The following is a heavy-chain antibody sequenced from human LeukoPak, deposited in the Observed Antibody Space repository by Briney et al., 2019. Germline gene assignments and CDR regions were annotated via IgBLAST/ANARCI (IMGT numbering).Heavy chain of an antibody. V-gene: IGHV4-31*03. Sequence: SQTLSLTCNVSGVSVSDGRYYWTWIRQHPGKGLEWIGYKYYSGSAKYNPSLKSRLTILVDTSKNQFSLQLTSVTAADTATYYCATPYCSSISCLDVFSMWGQGTRVTVSS. CDR3: ATPYCSSISCLDVFSM. CDR1: GVSVSDGRYY. D-gene: IGHD2-2*01. J-gene: IGHJ3*02. CDR2: KYYSGSA.